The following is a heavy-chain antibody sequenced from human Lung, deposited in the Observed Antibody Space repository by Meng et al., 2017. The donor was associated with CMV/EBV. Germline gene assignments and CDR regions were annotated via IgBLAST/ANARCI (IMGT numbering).Heavy chain of an antibody. J-gene: IGHJ4*02. CDR1: GGSIGSGGYY. D-gene: IGHD5-24*01. V-gene: IGHV4-31*03. Sequence: VPWQGAGPGLVKPSQTLSLTCTVSGGSIGSGGYYWSWIRQHPGKGLEWIGYIYYTGSTFYNPSLKSRVTISVDTSKNQFSLKLIPATAADTAVYYCAREAGRDGYATPKFDYWGQGTLVTVSS. CDR2: IYYTGST. CDR3: AREAGRDGYATPKFDY.